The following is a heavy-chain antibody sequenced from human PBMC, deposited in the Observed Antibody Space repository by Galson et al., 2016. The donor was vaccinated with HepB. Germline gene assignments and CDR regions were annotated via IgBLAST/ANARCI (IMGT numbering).Heavy chain of an antibody. CDR3: AKGYGDY. CDR1: GFSFSTYV. J-gene: IGHJ4*02. Sequence: SLRLSCAVSGFSFSTYVMSWVRQAPGEGLEWVSTVTGSGSSTSYADAVKGRFTTSTDNSKNKLYLQISSLRAEDTAVYYCAKGYGDYWGQGTLVTVSS. V-gene: IGHV3-23*01. CDR2: VTGSGSST. D-gene: IGHD5-18*01.